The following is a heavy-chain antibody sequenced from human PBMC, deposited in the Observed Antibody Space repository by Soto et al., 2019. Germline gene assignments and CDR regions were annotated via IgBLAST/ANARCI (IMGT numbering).Heavy chain of an antibody. CDR3: VRGQVPSTMVMFFDY. CDR2: INWEDDK. Sequence: SGPTLVNPTQTLTLTCSFSGFSLTTLGMSVSWVRQPPGKALEWLALINWEDDKYYRPSLETRLTISKDTSTNRVLLTMTKLDPADTATYYCVRGQVPSTMVMFFDYWGQGALVTVSS. J-gene: IGHJ4*02. CDR1: GFSLTTLGMS. D-gene: IGHD3-10*01. V-gene: IGHV2-70*20.